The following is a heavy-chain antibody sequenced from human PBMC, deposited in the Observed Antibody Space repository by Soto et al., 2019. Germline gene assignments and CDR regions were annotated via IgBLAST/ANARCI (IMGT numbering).Heavy chain of an antibody. CDR2: IYYSGST. CDR1: GGSISSGGYY. CDR3: ARVECSGGSCYNFDY. V-gene: IGHV4-31*03. J-gene: IGHJ4*02. Sequence: QVQLQESGPGLVKPSQTLSLTCTVSGGSISSGGYYWSWIRQHPGKGLEWIGYIYYSGSTYYNPSLKSRVTISVDTSKNQFSLKLSSVTAADTAVYYCARVECSGGSCYNFDYWGQGTLVTVSS. D-gene: IGHD2-15*01.